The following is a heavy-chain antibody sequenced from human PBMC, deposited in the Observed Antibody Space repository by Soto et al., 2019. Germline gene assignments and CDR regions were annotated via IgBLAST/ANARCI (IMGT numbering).Heavy chain of an antibody. J-gene: IGHJ5*02. V-gene: IGHV3-15*07. CDR2: IKRKTDGGTT. Sequence: EVQLVESGGGLVKPGGSLRLSCAASGFTFSNAWMNWVRQAPGKGLEWVGRIKRKTDGGTTDYAAPVKGRFTISRDDSNNPLYLQMNSLKTEDTAVYYCPTDLAVLYGDSVFRWFDPWGQGTLVTVSS. CDR3: PTDLAVLYGDSVFRWFDP. CDR1: GFTFSNAW. D-gene: IGHD4-17*01.